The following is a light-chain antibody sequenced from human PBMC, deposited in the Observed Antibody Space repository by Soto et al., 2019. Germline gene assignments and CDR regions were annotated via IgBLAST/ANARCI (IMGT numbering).Light chain of an antibody. Sequence: DIQMTQSPSFVSASVGGRVTITCRASQGISSWLAWYQHKPGRAPKLLIHAASSLESGVPSRFSGSGSGTDFTLIISSLQPEDFATYYCQQTTSFPLTFGGGTKVEIK. CDR1: QGISSW. CDR2: AAS. V-gene: IGKV1-12*01. CDR3: QQTTSFPLT. J-gene: IGKJ4*01.